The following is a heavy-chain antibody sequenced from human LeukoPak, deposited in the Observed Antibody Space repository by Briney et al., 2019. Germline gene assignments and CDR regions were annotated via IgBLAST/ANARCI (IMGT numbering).Heavy chain of an antibody. D-gene: IGHD3-9*01. V-gene: IGHV1-2*02. CDR1: GYTFTGYY. J-gene: IGHJ6*02. Sequence: ASVKVSCKASGYTFTGYYMHWVRQAPGQGLEWMGWINPNSGGTNYAQKFQGRVTMTRDTSISTAYMELSRLRSDDTAVYYCARDPPLDKLTDCGMDVWGQGTTVTVSS. CDR2: INPNSGGT. CDR3: ARDPPLDKLTDCGMDV.